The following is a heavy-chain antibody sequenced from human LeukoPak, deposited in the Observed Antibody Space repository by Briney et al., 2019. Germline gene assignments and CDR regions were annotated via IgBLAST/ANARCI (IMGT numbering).Heavy chain of an antibody. CDR2: ISAGGGGI. Sequence: GGSLRLSCAASGFTFSSYAMSWVRQAPGKGLEWVSSISAGGGGIYYADSVKGRFTVSRDDSKNTLYLQMNSLRVEDTALYYCAKESNGRRFDFDYWGQGTLATVSS. D-gene: IGHD1-26*01. CDR1: GFTFSSYA. V-gene: IGHV3-23*01. J-gene: IGHJ4*02. CDR3: AKESNGRRFDFDY.